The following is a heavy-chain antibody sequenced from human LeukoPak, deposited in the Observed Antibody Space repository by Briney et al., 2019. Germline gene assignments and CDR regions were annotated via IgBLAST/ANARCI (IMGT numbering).Heavy chain of an antibody. Sequence: TLSLTCAVSGGSISSGGYSWSWIRQPPGKGLEWIGYIYHSGSTYYNPSLKSRVTISVDRSKNQFSLKLSSVTAADTAVYYCARGKGGSGYDSYWFDPWGQGTLVTVSS. CDR3: ARGKGGSGYDSYWFDP. CDR1: GGSISSGGYS. CDR2: IYHSGST. V-gene: IGHV4-30-2*01. D-gene: IGHD5-12*01. J-gene: IGHJ5*02.